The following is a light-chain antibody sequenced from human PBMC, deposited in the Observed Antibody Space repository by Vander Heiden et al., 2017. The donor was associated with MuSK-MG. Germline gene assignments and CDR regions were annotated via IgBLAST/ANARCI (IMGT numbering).Light chain of an antibody. J-gene: IGLJ2*01. V-gene: IGLV1-44*01. CDR2: SNN. CDR3: AAWDGSLNGLLV. Sequence: QSVLTQPPSPSGTPGQRVSIPCSGSSSNIGNNMVNWYQQIPGTAPKLLIWSNNQRPSGVPDRFSGSKSGTSASLAISGLQSEDEAVYYCAAWDGSLNGLLVFGGGTKVTVL. CDR1: SSNIGNNM.